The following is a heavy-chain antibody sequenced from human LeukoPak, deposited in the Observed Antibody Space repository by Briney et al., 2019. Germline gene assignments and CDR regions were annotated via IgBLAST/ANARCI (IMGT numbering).Heavy chain of an antibody. D-gene: IGHD2-21*01. CDR2: FDAEDGET. CDR1: GYTLTELA. V-gene: IGHV1-24*01. Sequence: AASVKVSCKVSGYTLTELAMHWVRQAPGKGLEWMGGFDAEDGETVYAQKFQGRVTLTEDTSTDTAYMKLSSLISEDTAVYYCATDMRSVVVSDIPYWGQGTLVTVSS. CDR3: ATDMRSVVVSDIPY. J-gene: IGHJ4*02.